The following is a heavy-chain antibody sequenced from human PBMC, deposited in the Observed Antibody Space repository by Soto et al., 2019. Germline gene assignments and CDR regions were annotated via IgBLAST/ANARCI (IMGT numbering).Heavy chain of an antibody. CDR1: GYTFTSYD. D-gene: IGHD3-3*01. Sequence: QVQLVQSGAEVKKPGASVKVSCKASGYTFTSYDINWVRQATGQGLEWMGWMNPNSGNTGYAQKFQGRVTMTRNTSISTAYMELSSLRSEDTAVYYCARGGYYDSWSGYSPYGMDVWGQGTTVTVSS. CDR3: ARGGYYDSWSGYSPYGMDV. CDR2: MNPNSGNT. V-gene: IGHV1-8*01. J-gene: IGHJ6*02.